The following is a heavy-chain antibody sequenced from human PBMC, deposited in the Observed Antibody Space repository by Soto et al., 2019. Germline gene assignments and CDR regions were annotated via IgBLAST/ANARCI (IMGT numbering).Heavy chain of an antibody. V-gene: IGHV4-34*01. CDR1: GGSFSGYY. Sequence: SETLYLTCAVYGGSFSGYYWSWIRQPPGKGLEWIGEINHSGSTNYNPSLKSRVTISVDTSKNQFPLKLSSVTAADTAVYYCARVPANIVVVVAARRDYYYMDVWGKGTTVT. D-gene: IGHD2-15*01. CDR2: INHSGST. CDR3: ARVPANIVVVVAARRDYYYMDV. J-gene: IGHJ6*03.